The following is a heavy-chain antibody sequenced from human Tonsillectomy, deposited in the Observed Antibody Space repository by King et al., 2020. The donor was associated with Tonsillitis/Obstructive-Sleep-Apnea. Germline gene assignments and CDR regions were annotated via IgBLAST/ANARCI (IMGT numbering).Heavy chain of an antibody. Sequence: VQLVESGGGVVQPGRSLRLSCAASGFTFSSFGMHWVRQAPGKGLEWVAIIWYDGSNKYYADSVKGRFTISRDNSKNTLYLQMNSLRAEDTAVYYCARDGYCSSTSCQFDYWGQGTLVTVSS. CDR3: ARDGYCSSTSCQFDY. D-gene: IGHD2-2*03. CDR1: GFTFSSFG. J-gene: IGHJ4*02. CDR2: IWYDGSNK. V-gene: IGHV3-33*01.